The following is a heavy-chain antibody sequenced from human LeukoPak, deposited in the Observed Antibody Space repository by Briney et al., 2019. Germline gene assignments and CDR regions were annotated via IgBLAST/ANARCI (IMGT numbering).Heavy chain of an antibody. CDR2: INPNSGGT. V-gene: IGHV1-2*02. Sequence: GASVKVSCKASGYTFTGYYMHWVRQAPGQGLEWMGWINPNSGGTNCAQKFQGRVTMTRDTSISTAYMELSRLRSDDTAVYYCARVFDYYGSGSPWGWFDPWGQGTLVTVSS. CDR1: GYTFTGYY. J-gene: IGHJ5*02. D-gene: IGHD3-10*01. CDR3: ARVFDYYGSGSPWGWFDP.